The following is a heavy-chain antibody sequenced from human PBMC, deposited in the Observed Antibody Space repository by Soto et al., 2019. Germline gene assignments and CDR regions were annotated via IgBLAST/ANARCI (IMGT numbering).Heavy chain of an antibody. V-gene: IGHV3-74*01. CDR3: ARDMTGADDY. CDR1: GFTVSKYW. CDR2: IYPYDTGM. J-gene: IGHJ4*02. D-gene: IGHD3-9*01. Sequence: PGESLNISCAASGFTVSKYWFHCVRQAPGKGLMWVSRIYPYDTGMTYADSVKGRFTISRDNARNTLYLQMDSLTAEDTAVYYCARDMTGADDYMGQGTLVTAPQ.